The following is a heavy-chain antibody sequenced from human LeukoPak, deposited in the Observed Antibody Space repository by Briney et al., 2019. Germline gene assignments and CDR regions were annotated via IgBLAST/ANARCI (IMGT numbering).Heavy chain of an antibody. J-gene: IGHJ4*02. CDR1: GXSISSYY. CDR3: ARDPQLGPFDY. D-gene: IGHD6-6*01. V-gene: IGHV4-59*01. Sequence: SETLSLTCTVSGXSISSYYWSWIRQPPGKGLEWIGYIYYSGSTNYNPSLKSRVTISVDTSKNQFSLKLTSVTAADTAVYYCARDPQLGPFDYWGQGTLVTVSS. CDR2: IYYSGST.